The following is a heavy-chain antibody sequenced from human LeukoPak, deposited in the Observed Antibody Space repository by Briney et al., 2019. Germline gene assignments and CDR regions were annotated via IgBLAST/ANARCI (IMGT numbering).Heavy chain of an antibody. CDR3: ARSSAAGTAGNFDY. D-gene: IGHD6-13*01. CDR2: INPNSGGT. J-gene: IGHJ4*02. V-gene: IGHV1-2*02. CDR1: GYTFTGYY. Sequence: ASVKVSCKASGYTFTGYYMHWVRQAPGQGLEWMGWINPNSGGTNYAQKLQGRVTMTTDTSTSTAYMELRSLRSDDTAVYYCARSSAAGTAGNFDYWGQGTLVTVSS.